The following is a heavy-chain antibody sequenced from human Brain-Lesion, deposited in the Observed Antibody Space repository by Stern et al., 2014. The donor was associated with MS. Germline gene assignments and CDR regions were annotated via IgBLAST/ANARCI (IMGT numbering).Heavy chain of an antibody. CDR2: IMPDGSEQ. CDR3: VRSGGFGDSYLDY. D-gene: IGHD3-10*01. J-gene: IGHJ4*02. V-gene: IGHV3-7*01. Sequence: VQLEESGGGLVQPGGSLRLSCAASGFTFSNYWMSWVRQTPGKGLEWVAHIMPDGSEQHHAGSLKARFTISRDNAKNSLYLHMNSLRVEDTAGYYWVRSGGFGDSYLDYWGQGTLVTVSS. CDR1: GFTFSNYW.